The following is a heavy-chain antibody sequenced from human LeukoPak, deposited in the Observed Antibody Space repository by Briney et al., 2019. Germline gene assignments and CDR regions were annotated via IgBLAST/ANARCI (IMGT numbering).Heavy chain of an antibody. Sequence: SETLSLTCAVSGYSISSGYYWCWIRQPPGKGLEWIGSIYHSGSTYYNPSLKSRVTISVDTSKNQFSLKLSSVTAADTAVYYCARRGLQTPFDYWGQGTLVTVSS. CDR3: ARRGLQTPFDY. J-gene: IGHJ4*02. CDR1: GYSISSGYY. CDR2: IYHSGST. V-gene: IGHV4-38-2*01. D-gene: IGHD4-11*01.